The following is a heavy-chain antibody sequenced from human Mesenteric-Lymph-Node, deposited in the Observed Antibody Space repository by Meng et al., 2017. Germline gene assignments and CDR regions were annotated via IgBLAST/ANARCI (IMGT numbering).Heavy chain of an antibody. CDR1: GYTFTSYG. CDR3: ARGADTANLPHAFDI. Sequence: ASVKVSCKASGYTFTSYGISWVRQAPGQGLEWMGWISAYNGNTNYAQKLQGRVTMTTDTSTSTAYMELSSLRSEDTAVYYCARGADTANLPHAFDIWGQGTMVTVSS. D-gene: IGHD5-18*01. CDR2: ISAYNGNT. V-gene: IGHV1-18*01. J-gene: IGHJ3*02.